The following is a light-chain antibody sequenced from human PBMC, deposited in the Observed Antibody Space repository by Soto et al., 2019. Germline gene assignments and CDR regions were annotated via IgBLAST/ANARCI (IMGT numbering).Light chain of an antibody. Sequence: QSALTQPASVSGSPGQSITISCTGTSGDVGGFDSVSWYQHHPGKAPKLVIYEVTNRPSGVSNRFSGSKSGYTASLTISGLQAEDEADYYCSSYTSTSTPIFGGGTQLTVL. V-gene: IGLV2-14*01. J-gene: IGLJ2*01. CDR3: SSYTSTSTPI. CDR1: SGDVGGFDS. CDR2: EVT.